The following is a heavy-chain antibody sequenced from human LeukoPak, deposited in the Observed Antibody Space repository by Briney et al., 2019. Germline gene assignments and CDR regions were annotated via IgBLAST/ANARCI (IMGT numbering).Heavy chain of an antibody. CDR2: IYHSGTT. V-gene: IGHV4-38-2*02. D-gene: IGHD3-10*01. CDR3: AGEGSTSGTNWFDP. Sequence: PSETLSLTCAVSDYSVTSDYYWGWIRQPPGKGLEWIGSIYHSGTTDYNPSLKSRVTISVDTSKNQFSLKLTSVTAADTAVYYCAGEGSTSGTNWFDPWGQGNLVTVSS. J-gene: IGHJ5*02. CDR1: DYSVTSDYY.